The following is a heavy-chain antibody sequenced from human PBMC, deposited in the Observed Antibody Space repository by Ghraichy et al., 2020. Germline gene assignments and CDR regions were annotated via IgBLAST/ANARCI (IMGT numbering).Heavy chain of an antibody. Sequence: SQTLSLTCTVSGGSISSYYWSWIRQPPGKGLEWIGYIYYSGSTNYNPSFKSRVTISVDTSKNQFSLKLSSVTAADTAVYYCASLSLVARKHGMDVWGQGTTVTVSS. CDR3: ASLSLVARKHGMDV. V-gene: IGHV4-59*01. J-gene: IGHJ6*02. CDR2: IYYSGST. D-gene: IGHD5-12*01. CDR1: GGSISSYY.